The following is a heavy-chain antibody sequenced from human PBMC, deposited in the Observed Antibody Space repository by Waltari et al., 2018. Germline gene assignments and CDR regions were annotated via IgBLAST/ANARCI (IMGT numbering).Heavy chain of an antibody. CDR1: GGSISRYY. J-gene: IGHJ6*03. CDR3: ARDRDTAMVYYYYYMDV. V-gene: IGHV4-4*07. D-gene: IGHD5-18*01. Sequence: QVQLQESGPGLVKPSETLSLTCTVSGGSISRYYWSWIRPPAGKGLEWIGRIYTSGSTNYNPSLKSRVTMSVDTSKNQFSLKLSSVTAADTAVYYCARDRDTAMVYYYYYMDVWGKGTTVTVSS. CDR2: IYTSGST.